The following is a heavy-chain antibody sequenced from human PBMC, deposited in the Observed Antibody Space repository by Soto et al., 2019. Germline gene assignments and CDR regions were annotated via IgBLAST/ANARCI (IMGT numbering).Heavy chain of an antibody. CDR2: ISGSGGST. J-gene: IGHJ4*02. D-gene: IGHD2-15*01. CDR3: ATDKDGGRSRVYFDY. CDR1: GFTFSSYA. V-gene: IGHV3-23*01. Sequence: PGGSLRLSCAASGFTFSSYAMSWVRQAPGKGLEWVSGISGSGGSTYYADSAKGQCTISRDNAKYTLYLQMHSLRVEDTAVYYYATDKDGGRSRVYFDYWRQGTLVTGSS.